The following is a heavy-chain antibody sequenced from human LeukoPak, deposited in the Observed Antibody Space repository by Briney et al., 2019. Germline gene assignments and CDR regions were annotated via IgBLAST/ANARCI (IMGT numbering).Heavy chain of an antibody. J-gene: IGHJ4*02. V-gene: IGHV3-30-3*01. CDR2: ISYDGSNK. Sequence: GRSLRLSCAASGFTFSSYAMHWVRQAPGKGLEWVAVISYDGSNKYYADSVKGRFTISRDNSKNTLYLQMSSLRAEDTAVYYCARPYYVWGSYRYKGTEYYFDYWGQGTLVTVSS. CDR1: GFTFSSYA. D-gene: IGHD3-16*02. CDR3: ARPYYVWGSYRYKGTEYYFDY.